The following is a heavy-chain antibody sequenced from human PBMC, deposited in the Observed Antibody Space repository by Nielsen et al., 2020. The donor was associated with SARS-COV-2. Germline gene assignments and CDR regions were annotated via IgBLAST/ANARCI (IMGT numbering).Heavy chain of an antibody. CDR1: GYTFTSYA. D-gene: IGHD6-13*01. CDR3: ARGGGSSWTGYYYYYMDV. Sequence: ASVKVSCKASGYTFTSYAMHWVRQAPGQRLEWMGWINAGNGNTKYSQKFQGRVTMTRNTSISTAYMELSSLRSEDTAVYYCARGGGSSWTGYYYYYMDVWGKGTTVTVSS. V-gene: IGHV1-3*01. CDR2: INAGNGNT. J-gene: IGHJ6*03.